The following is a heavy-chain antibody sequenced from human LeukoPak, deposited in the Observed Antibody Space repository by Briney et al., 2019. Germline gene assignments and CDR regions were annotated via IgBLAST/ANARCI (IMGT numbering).Heavy chain of an antibody. CDR1: SFSFLIYA. V-gene: IGHV3-30-3*01. J-gene: IGHJ4*02. Sequence: GGSLRLSCAADSFSFLIYAIQWVRQAPGKGLEWVAGISYNGTNEYYPDSLKGRFTISRDNSKNTLYLQMNSLRAEDRALYYCARDGGGSGWYYFDYWGQGTLVTVSS. D-gene: IGHD6-19*01. CDR3: ARDGGGSGWYYFDY. CDR2: ISYNGTNE.